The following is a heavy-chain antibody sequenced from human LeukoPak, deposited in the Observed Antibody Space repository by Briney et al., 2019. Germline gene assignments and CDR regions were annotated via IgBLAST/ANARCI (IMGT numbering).Heavy chain of an antibody. J-gene: IGHJ4*02. V-gene: IGHV1-2*02. CDR1: GYTFTGYY. D-gene: IGHD3-3*01. CDR2: INPNRGGT. CDR3: ARGGRTNYDFWSGYYPDDY. Sequence: ASVKVSCKASGYTFTGYYMHWVRQAPGQGLEWMGWINPNRGGTNSAQKFQDRVTLTRDTSISTAYVELSGLRSDDTAVYYCARGGRTNYDFWSGYYPDDYWGQGTLVTVSS.